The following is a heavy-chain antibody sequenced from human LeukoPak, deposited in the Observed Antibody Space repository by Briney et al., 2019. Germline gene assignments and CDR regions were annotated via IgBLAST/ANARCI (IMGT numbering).Heavy chain of an antibody. D-gene: IGHD4-17*01. Sequence: GGSLRLSCAASGFTFTTSGMHWVRQAPGKGLEWMALISSDGNSKDYADSVKGRFTISRDNSKNTVSLQMNSLRAEDTALYYCARATITTVKPFGARYFDLWGRGTLVTVSS. V-gene: IGHV3-30*03. J-gene: IGHJ2*01. CDR1: GFTFTTSG. CDR2: ISSDGNSK. CDR3: ARATITTVKPFGARYFDL.